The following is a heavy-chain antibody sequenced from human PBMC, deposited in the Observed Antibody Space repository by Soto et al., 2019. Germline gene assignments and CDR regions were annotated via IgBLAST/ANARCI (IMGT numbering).Heavy chain of an antibody. D-gene: IGHD6-25*01. CDR3: AREEPSAAYDY. V-gene: IGHV4-34*01. Sequence: SETLSLTCAVYGGSFSDYYWSWIRQPPGKGLEWIGKIYHSGSTYYNPSLKSRVTISVDTSNNQFSLKLSSVTAADTAVYYCAREEPSAAYDYWGQGTLVTVSS. CDR2: IYHSGST. J-gene: IGHJ4*02. CDR1: GGSFSDYY.